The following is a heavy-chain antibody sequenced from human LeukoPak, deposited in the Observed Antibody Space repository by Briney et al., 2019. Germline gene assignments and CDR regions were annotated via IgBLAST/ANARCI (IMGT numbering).Heavy chain of an antibody. CDR3: ARGPVQLWEQRSLDY. D-gene: IGHD5-18*01. Sequence: SVKVSCKASGGTFSSYAISWVRQAPGQGLEWMGRIIPIFGIANYAQKFQGRVTITADRSTSTAYMELSSLRSEDTAVYYCARGPVQLWEQRSLDYWGQGTLVTVSS. V-gene: IGHV1-69*10. CDR2: IIPIFGIA. J-gene: IGHJ4*02. CDR1: GGTFSSYA.